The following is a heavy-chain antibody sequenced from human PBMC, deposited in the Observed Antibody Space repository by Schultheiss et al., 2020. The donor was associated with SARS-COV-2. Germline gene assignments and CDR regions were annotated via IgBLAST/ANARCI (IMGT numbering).Heavy chain of an antibody. D-gene: IGHD3-10*01. CDR1: GGSISSGGYY. V-gene: IGHV4-31*03. J-gene: IGHJ4*02. CDR3: AGAGDDYFGSGSPLSFAY. CDR2: IYYSGST. Sequence: SQTLSLTCTVSGGSISSGGYYWSWIRQHPGKGLEWIGYIYYSGSTYYNPSLKSRVTISVDTSKNQFSLKLSSVTAADTAVYYCAGAGDDYFGSGSPLSFAYWGQGTLVTVSS.